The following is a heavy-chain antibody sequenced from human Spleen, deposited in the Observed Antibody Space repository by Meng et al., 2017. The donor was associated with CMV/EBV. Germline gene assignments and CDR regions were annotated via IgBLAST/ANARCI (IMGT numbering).Heavy chain of an antibody. CDR3: AKLTIFGVVIMGRDY. Sequence: SGFTFSSYAMSWVRQAPRKGLEWVSSISASGGSTYYADSVKGRFTISRDNSKNTLYLQMNSLRAEDTAVYYCAKLTIFGVVIMGRDYWGQGTLVTVSS. V-gene: IGHV3-23*01. D-gene: IGHD3-3*01. CDR1: GFTFSSYA. J-gene: IGHJ4*02. CDR2: ISASGGST.